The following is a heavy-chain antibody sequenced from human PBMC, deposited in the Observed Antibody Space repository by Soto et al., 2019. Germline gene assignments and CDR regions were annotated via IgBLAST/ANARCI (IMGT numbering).Heavy chain of an antibody. CDR2: ISWNSGSI. Sequence: RLTYAASGFIFVDYAMHWLVEAPRKGLEWVSGISWNSGSIGYADSVKGRFTISRDNAKNSLYLQMNSLRAEDTALYYCAKALWFGELYGGMDVWGQGNKVNGSS. CDR3: AKALWFGELYGGMDV. CDR1: GFIFVDYA. J-gene: IGHJ6*02. D-gene: IGHD3-10*01. V-gene: IGHV3-9*01.